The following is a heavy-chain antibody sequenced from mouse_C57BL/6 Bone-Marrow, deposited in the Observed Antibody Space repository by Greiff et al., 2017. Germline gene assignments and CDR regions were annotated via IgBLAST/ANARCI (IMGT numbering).Heavy chain of an antibody. D-gene: IGHD1-1*01. CDR2: INPNYGTT. J-gene: IGHJ2*01. Sequence: LVESGPELVKPGASVKISCKASGYSFTDYNMNWVKQSNGKSLEWIGVINPNYGTTSYNQKFKGKATLTVDQSSSTAYMQLNSLTSEDSAVXYCARPYYYGSFFDYWGQGTTLTVSS. CDR3: ARPYYYGSFFDY. V-gene: IGHV1-39*01. CDR1: GYSFTDYN.